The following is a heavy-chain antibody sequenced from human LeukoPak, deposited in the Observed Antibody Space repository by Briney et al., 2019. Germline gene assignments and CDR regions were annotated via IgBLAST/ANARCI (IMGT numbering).Heavy chain of an antibody. CDR3: ARDVTLYGAYGGAYYYGMDV. CDR2: IYHNGTT. Sequence: PSETLSLTCTVSGGAISSHFRSWIRQPPGKGLECIGYIYHNGTTKYNPSLKSRVTISIDTSKNQFSLKLRSVTAADTAMYYCARDVTLYGAYGGAYYYGMDVWGQGITVIVSS. D-gene: IGHD4-17*01. V-gene: IGHV4-59*11. J-gene: IGHJ6*02. CDR1: GGAISSHF.